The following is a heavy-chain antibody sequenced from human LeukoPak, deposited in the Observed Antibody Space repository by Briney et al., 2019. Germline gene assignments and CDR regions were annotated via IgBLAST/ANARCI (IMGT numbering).Heavy chain of an antibody. CDR3: AREGVGANYYYGMDV. J-gene: IGHJ6*02. CDR1: GFTFSSYE. Sequence: PGGSLRLSCAASGFTFSSYEMNWVRQAPGKGLEWVSYISSSGSTIYYADSVKGRFTISRDNAKNSLYLQMNSLRAEDTAVYYCAREGVGANYYYGMDVWGQGTTVTVSS. CDR2: ISSSGSTI. V-gene: IGHV3-48*03. D-gene: IGHD1-26*01.